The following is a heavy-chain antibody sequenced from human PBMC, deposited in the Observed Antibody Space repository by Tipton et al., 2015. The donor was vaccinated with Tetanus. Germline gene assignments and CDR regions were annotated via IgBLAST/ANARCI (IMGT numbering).Heavy chain of an antibody. J-gene: IGHJ5*02. V-gene: IGHV3-48*04. CDR2: ISSSGSSI. CDR1: GFTFNTYA. CDR3: ARAQVVAGTGGFDP. D-gene: IGHD6-19*01. Sequence: SLRLSCAASGFTFNTYAMNWVRQAPGKGLEWVSYISSSGSSIYYADSVKGRFTISRDNAKNTVYLQMNSLRAEDTAVYYCARAQVVAGTGGFDPWGQGTPVTVSS.